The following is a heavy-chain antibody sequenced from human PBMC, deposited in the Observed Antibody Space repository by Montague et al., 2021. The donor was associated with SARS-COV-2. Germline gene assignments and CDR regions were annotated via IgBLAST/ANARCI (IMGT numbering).Heavy chain of an antibody. CDR2: IYYSGST. CDR3: ASPTHYYDSSGSDAFDI. Sequence: SETLSLTCTVSGGSISSSSYYWGWIRQPPGKGLEWIGSIYYSGSTYYNPSLKSRVTISVDTSKNQFSLKLSSVTAADTAVYYCASPTHYYDSSGSDAFDIWGRGTMVTVSS. J-gene: IGHJ3*02. CDR1: GGSISSSSYY. V-gene: IGHV4-39*01. D-gene: IGHD3-22*01.